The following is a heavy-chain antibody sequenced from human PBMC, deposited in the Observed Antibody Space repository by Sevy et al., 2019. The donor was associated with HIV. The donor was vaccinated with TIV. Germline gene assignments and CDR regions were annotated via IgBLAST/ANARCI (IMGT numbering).Heavy chain of an antibody. CDR1: GFTFSSYA. V-gene: IGHV3-30*04. J-gene: IGHJ4*02. CDR2: ISYDGSNK. D-gene: IGHD3-10*01. Sequence: GGSLRLSCAASGFTFSSYAMHWVRQAPGKGLEWVAVISYDGSNKYYADSVKGRFTISRDNSKNTLYLQMNNLRAEDTAVYYCARDYYGSGSSNFDYWGQGTLVTVSS. CDR3: ARDYYGSGSSNFDY.